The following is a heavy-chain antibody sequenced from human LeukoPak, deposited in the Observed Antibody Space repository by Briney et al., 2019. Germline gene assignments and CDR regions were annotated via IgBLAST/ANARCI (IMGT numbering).Heavy chain of an antibody. Sequence: LTGGSLRLSCAASGFTFSSYGMHWGRQAPGKGLEWGAVISYDGSNKYYADCVKGRFTISRENVKNSWYCQMYSLRPGDPAVSYCARRARLAVAGSSYYSMDVWGKGTTVTISS. V-gene: IGHV3-30*03. D-gene: IGHD6-19*01. CDR1: GFTFSSYG. CDR3: ARRARLAVAGSSYYSMDV. J-gene: IGHJ6*03. CDR2: ISYDGSNK.